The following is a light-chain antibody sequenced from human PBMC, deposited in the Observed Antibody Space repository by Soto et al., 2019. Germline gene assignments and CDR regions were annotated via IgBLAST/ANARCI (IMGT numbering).Light chain of an antibody. V-gene: IGLV2-14*01. Sequence: QSALTQPASVSESPGQSITISCTGASTYIGGYTYVSWYQQHPGRAPKLMIYEVSNRPSGVSNRFSGSKSGNTASLTISGLQAEDEADYYFSSYTNSSDVVFGEGTKLTVL. CDR1: STYIGGYTY. CDR3: SSYTNSSDVV. J-gene: IGLJ2*01. CDR2: EVS.